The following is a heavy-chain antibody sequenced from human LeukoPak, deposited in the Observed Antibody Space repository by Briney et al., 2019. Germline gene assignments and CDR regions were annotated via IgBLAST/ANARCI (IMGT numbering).Heavy chain of an antibody. CDR2: LVYDARS. CDR1: GFPFSSYG. J-gene: IGHJ4*02. CDR3: ARDLSAAFDL. V-gene: IGHV3-33*01. D-gene: IGHD6-25*01. Sequence: PGGSLRLSCAASGFPFSSYGMHWVRQAPGKGLEWVARLVYDARSDYANSVKGRFSISRDDSKNTLFLDMSNLRVEDTALYYCARDLSAAFDLWGQGVLVTVSS.